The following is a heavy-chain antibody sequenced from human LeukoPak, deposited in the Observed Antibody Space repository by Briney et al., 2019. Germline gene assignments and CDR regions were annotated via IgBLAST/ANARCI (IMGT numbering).Heavy chain of an antibody. CDR1: GYTFTSYA. V-gene: IGHV7-4-1*02. CDR2: INTNTGNP. Sequence: ASVRVSCKASGYTFTSYAMNWVRQAPGQGLEWMGWINTNTGNPTYAQGFTGRFVFSLDTSVSTAYLQISSLKAEDTAVYYCARRGYSYGYYWFDPWGQGTLVTVSS. CDR3: ARRGYSYGYYWFDP. J-gene: IGHJ5*02. D-gene: IGHD5-18*01.